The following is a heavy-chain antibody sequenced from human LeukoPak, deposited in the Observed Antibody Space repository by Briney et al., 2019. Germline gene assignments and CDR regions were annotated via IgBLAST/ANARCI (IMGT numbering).Heavy chain of an antibody. Sequence: GGSLRLSCAASGFTFSSYAMGWVRQAPGKGLEWVSSIKGGGGDPFYADSVNSRFTISRDNSKNTLFLQLDSLRAEDTAVYYCARGGHDFNPFYWWGQGTLVTVSS. V-gene: IGHV3-23*01. D-gene: IGHD2-21*02. CDR1: GFTFSSYA. J-gene: IGHJ4*02. CDR2: IKGGGGDP. CDR3: ARGGHDFNPFYW.